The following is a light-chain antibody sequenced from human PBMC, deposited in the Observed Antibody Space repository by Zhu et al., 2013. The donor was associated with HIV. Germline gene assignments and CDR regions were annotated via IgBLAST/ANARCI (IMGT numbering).Light chain of an antibody. J-gene: IGKJ2*01. CDR1: QSISNW. CDR2: DAS. Sequence: DIQMTQSPSTLSASVGDRVTITCRASQSISNWLAWYQQKPGKAPNLLIYDASSLESGVPSRFSGSGSGTEFTLTISSLQPDDFATYYCQQYNSYSRYTFGQGTKLEIK. V-gene: IGKV1-5*01. CDR3: QQYNSYSRYT.